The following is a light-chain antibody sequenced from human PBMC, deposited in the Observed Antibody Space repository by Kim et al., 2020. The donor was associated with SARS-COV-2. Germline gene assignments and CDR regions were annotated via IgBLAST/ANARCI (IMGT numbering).Light chain of an antibody. Sequence: QGERATLPCRASQSVSSSYLAWYQQKPGQAPRLLIYGASSRATGIPDRFSGSGSGTDFTLTISRLEPEDFAVYYCQQYGSSWTFGQGTKVDIK. V-gene: IGKV3-20*01. CDR1: QSVSSSY. CDR3: QQYGSSWT. J-gene: IGKJ1*01. CDR2: GAS.